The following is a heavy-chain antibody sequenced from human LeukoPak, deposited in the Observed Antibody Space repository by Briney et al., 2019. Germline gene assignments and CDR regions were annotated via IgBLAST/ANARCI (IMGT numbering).Heavy chain of an antibody. V-gene: IGHV4-59*01. CDR1: GDSFSGYY. Sequence: SETLSLTCTVSGDSFSGYYWSWIRQPPGKGLEWIGYFYYSGSTNYNPSLKSRVTISVDTSKNLFSLKLSSVNDADMAVYYCARARPDYYYGLDVGGTGTTVTVSS. J-gene: IGHJ6*04. CDR3: ARARPDYYYGLDV. CDR2: FYYSGST.